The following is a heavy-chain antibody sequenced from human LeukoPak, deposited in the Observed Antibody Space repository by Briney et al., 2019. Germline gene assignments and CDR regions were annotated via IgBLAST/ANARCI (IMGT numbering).Heavy chain of an antibody. J-gene: IGHJ4*02. CDR3: AREIGPIQLHLWGSAFGY. CDR1: GYTFTNYY. D-gene: IGHD5-24*01. CDR2: INPGGRNT. V-gene: IGHV1-46*01. Sequence: ASVKVSCKASGYTFTNYYIHWVRQAPGQGLEWMGIINPGGRNTSYAQKFQGRVTMTRDTSTSTVYMELSSLRSEDTAVYYCAREIGPIQLHLWGSAFGYWGQGTLVTVSS.